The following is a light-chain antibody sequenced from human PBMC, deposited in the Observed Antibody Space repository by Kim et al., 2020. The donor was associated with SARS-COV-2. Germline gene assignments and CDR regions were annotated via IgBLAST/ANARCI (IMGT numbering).Light chain of an antibody. Sequence: VSPGQTASTTFSGDRLGDKYACWYQQKPGQSPVLVIYQDSKRPSGIPERFSGSNSGNTATLTISGTQAMDEADYYCQAWDSSTAWVFGTGTKVTVL. J-gene: IGLJ1*01. CDR3: QAWDSSTAWV. CDR1: RLGDKY. V-gene: IGLV3-1*01. CDR2: QDS.